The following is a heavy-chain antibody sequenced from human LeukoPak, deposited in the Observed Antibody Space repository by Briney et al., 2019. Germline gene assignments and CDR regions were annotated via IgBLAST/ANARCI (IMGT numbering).Heavy chain of an antibody. V-gene: IGHV3-64D*09. CDR1: GFTFSTYG. D-gene: IGHD3-16*01. CDR3: LRDRLGVSEY. CDR2: ISSNGDTT. J-gene: IGHJ4*02. Sequence: PGRSLRLSCAASGFTFSTYGMHWVRQAPGKGLQYVSSISSNGDTTHYADSLKGRFTISRDNSKNTLYLQMSSLRAEDTAVYYCLRDRLGVSEYWGQGTLVTVSS.